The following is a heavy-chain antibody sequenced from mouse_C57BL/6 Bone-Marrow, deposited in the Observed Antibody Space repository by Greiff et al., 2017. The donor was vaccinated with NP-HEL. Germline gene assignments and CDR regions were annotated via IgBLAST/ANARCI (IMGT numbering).Heavy chain of an antibody. J-gene: IGHJ3*01. CDR1: GYTFTSYW. V-gene: IGHV1-64*01. CDR2: IHPNSGST. Sequence: VQLQQPGAELVKPGASVKLSCKASGYTFTSYWMHWVKQRPGQGLEWIGMIHPNSGSTNYNEKFKSKATLTVDKSSRTAYMQLSSLTSEDSAVYYCAREGRIYDGYQAWFAYWGQGTLVTVSA. CDR3: AREGRIYDGYQAWFAY. D-gene: IGHD2-3*01.